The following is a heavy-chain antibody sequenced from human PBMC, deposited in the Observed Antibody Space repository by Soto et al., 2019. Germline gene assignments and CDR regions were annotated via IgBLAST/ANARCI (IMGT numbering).Heavy chain of an antibody. CDR3: AHTTGVLRYFDWSLNWFDP. Sequence: SGPTLVNPTQTLTLTCTFSGFSLSTSGVGVGWIRQPPGKALEWLALIYWDDDKRYSPSLKSRLTITKDTSKNQVVLTMTNMDPVDTATYYCAHTTGVLRYFDWSLNWFDPWGQGTLVTVSS. V-gene: IGHV2-5*02. J-gene: IGHJ5*02. D-gene: IGHD3-9*01. CDR1: GFSLSTSGVG. CDR2: IYWDDDK.